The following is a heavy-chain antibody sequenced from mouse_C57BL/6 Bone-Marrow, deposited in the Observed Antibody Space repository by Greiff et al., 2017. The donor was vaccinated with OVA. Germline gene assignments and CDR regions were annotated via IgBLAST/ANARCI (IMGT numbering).Heavy chain of an antibody. V-gene: IGHV3-6*01. CDR1: GYSITSGYY. CDR2: ISYDGSN. J-gene: IGHJ3*01. Sequence: DVQLQESGPGLVKPSQSLSLTCSVTGYSITSGYYWNWIRQFPGNKLEWMGYISYDGSNNYNPSLKNRISITRDTSKNQFFLKLNSVTTEDTATYYCARGGSSYAYWGQGTLVTVSA. D-gene: IGHD1-1*01. CDR3: ARGGSSYAY.